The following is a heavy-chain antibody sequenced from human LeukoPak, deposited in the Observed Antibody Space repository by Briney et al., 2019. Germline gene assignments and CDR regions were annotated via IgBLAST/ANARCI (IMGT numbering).Heavy chain of an antibody. CDR3: ARHPGIQTAFDY. Sequence: PSETLSLTCTVSGGSIGTYYWSWIRQPPGEGLEWIGHIYRSGSTNCNPSLKSRVTMSVDTSKNQFSLTLSSVSAADTAVYYCARHPGIQTAFDYWGQGTLVTVSS. CDR2: IYRSGST. V-gene: IGHV4-59*08. J-gene: IGHJ4*02. D-gene: IGHD2-2*02. CDR1: GGSIGTYY.